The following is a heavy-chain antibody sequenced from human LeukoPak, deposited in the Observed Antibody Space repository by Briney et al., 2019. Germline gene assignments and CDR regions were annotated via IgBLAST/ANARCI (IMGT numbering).Heavy chain of an antibody. CDR2: IYYSGST. J-gene: IGHJ6*03. CDR1: GGSISSGSYY. D-gene: IGHD6-19*01. CDR3: ARPSVGYSTGWYDYYYYMDV. V-gene: IGHV4-39*01. Sequence: PSETLSLTCTVSGGSISSGSYYWGWIRQPPGKGLEWIGSIYYSGSTYYNPSLKSRVTISVDTSKNQFSLKLSSVTAADTAVYYCARPSVGYSTGWYDYYYYMDVWGKGTTVTVSS.